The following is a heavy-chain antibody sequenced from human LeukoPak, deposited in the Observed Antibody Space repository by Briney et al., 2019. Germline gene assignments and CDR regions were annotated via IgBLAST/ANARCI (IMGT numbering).Heavy chain of an antibody. CDR2: IYYTGST. V-gene: IGHV4-59*11. Sequence: SETLSLTCTVSDGSIRSHYWSWIRQPPGKGLEWIGYIYYTGSTNYNPSLKSRVTISVDTSKNQFSLNLNSVTAADTAVYYCASLTGYYEPRFDYWGQGTLVTVSS. CDR1: DGSIRSHY. D-gene: IGHD3-9*01. CDR3: ASLTGYYEPRFDY. J-gene: IGHJ4*02.